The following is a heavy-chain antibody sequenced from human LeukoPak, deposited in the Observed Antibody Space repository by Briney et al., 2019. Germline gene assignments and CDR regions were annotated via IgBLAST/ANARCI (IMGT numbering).Heavy chain of an antibody. CDR2: ISSSGNTI. D-gene: IGHD3-10*01. CDR1: GFTFSTYE. V-gene: IGHV3-48*03. CDR3: ARVPRYYGYWFDP. Sequence: PGGSLRLSCAASGFTFSTYEMNWVRQAPGKGLEWVSYISSSGNTIYYADSVKGRFTISRDNAKNSLYLQMDRLRAEDTAVYYCARVPRYYGYWFDPWGQGTLVTVSS. J-gene: IGHJ5*02.